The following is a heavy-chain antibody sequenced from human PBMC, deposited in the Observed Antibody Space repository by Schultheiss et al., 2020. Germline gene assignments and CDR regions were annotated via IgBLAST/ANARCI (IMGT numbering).Heavy chain of an antibody. CDR2: ISNSGRTI. J-gene: IGHJ5*02. CDR1: GFNFSSYG. Sequence: GESLKISCAASGFNFSSYGMHWVRQAPGKGLEWVSYISNSGRTIYYADSVKGRFTISRDNAKNSLYLQMNSLRAEDTAVYYCARDPYGDYWFDPWGQGTLVTVSS. V-gene: IGHV3-48*04. D-gene: IGHD4-17*01. CDR3: ARDPYGDYWFDP.